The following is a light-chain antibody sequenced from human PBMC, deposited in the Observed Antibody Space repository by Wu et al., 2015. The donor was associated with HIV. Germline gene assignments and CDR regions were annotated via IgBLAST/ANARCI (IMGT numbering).Light chain of an antibody. CDR1: QSIKSN. V-gene: IGKV3-15*01. J-gene: IGKJ1*01. CDR3: QQYDNWPPWT. CDR2: GAS. Sequence: EIVMTQSPATLSVSPGERATLSCRASQSIKSNLAWYQQKPGQAPRLLIYGASTRATGIPARFSGSGSGTEFTLTIRSTQSEDFAVYYCQQYDNWPPWTFGQGTKVEIK.